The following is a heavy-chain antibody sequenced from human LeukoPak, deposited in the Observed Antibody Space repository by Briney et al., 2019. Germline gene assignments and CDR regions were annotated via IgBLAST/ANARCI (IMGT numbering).Heavy chain of an antibody. CDR2: IKSKTDGGTT. CDR1: GFTFSNAW. Sequence: GGSLRLSCAASGFTFSNAWMSWVRQAPGKGLEWVGRIKSKTDGGTTDYAALVKGRFTISRDDSKNTLYLQMNSLKTEDTAVYYCTTLSTLYCGGDCYTVDYWGQGTLVTVSS. V-gene: IGHV3-15*01. D-gene: IGHD2-21*02. CDR3: TTLSTLYCGGDCYTVDY. J-gene: IGHJ4*02.